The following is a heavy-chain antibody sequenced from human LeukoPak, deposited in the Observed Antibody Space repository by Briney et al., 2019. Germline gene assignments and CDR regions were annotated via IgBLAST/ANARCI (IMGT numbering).Heavy chain of an antibody. CDR1: GGSISSGSYY. Sequence: PSETLSLTCTVSGGSISSGSYYWSWIRQPAGKGREWIGRIYTSGSTNYNPSLKSRVTISVDTSKNQFSLKLSSVTAADTAEYYCARKGNSRRWAYSSSWYPFDYWGQGTLVTVSS. V-gene: IGHV4-61*02. J-gene: IGHJ4*02. CDR3: ARKGNSRRWAYSSSWYPFDY. D-gene: IGHD6-13*01. CDR2: IYTSGST.